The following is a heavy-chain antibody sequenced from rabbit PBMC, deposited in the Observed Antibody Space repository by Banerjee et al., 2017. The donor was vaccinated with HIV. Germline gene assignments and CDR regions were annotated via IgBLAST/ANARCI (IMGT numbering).Heavy chain of an antibody. Sequence: QSLEESGGGLVQPEGSLTLTCKASGFSFSSGYDMCWVRQAPGKGLEWIGCIYTGSGHTYYASWAKGRFTISKTSSTTVTLQMTSLTAADTATYFCARAVYAGTSGYTGYLNLWGPGTLVTVS. V-gene: IGHV1S40*01. CDR2: IYTGSGHT. CDR3: ARAVYAGTSGYTGYLNL. CDR1: GFSFSSGYD. J-gene: IGHJ4*01. D-gene: IGHD8-1*01.